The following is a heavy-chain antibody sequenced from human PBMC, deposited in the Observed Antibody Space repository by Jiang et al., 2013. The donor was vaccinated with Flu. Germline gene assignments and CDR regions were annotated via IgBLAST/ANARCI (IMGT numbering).Heavy chain of an antibody. CDR3: ARGRVALAGFDY. CDR1: GGSISSDY. CDR2: IYYSGNT. J-gene: IGHJ4*02. Sequence: SGSGLVKPSETLSLTCNVSGGSISSDYWNWIRQPPGKELEWIGYIYYSGNTNYNPSLKSRVTISMDTPNNKFSLKLTSVITDDTAVYFCARGRVALAGFDYWGQGALVTVSS. V-gene: IGHV4-59*01. D-gene: IGHD6-19*01.